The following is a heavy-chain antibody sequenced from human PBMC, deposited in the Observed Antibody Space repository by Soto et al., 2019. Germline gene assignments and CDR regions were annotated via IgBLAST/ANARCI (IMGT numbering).Heavy chain of an antibody. D-gene: IGHD2-15*01. CDR3: VGGRRRLVASHF. CDR2: IDHSGNT. Sequence: SETLSLTCAVNGDSFSDYYWNLIRQPPGKGLEWIGEIDHSGNTNYSPSLKSRVTVSVDTSKNQFSLRLHPVAAADTAVYYCVGGRRRLVASHFCGRATLVTVSS. J-gene: IGHJ1*01. CDR1: GDSFSDYY. V-gene: IGHV4-34*01.